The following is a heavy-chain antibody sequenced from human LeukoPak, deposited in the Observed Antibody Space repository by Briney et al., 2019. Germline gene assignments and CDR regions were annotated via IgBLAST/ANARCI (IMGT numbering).Heavy chain of an antibody. CDR1: GESFSDYY. J-gene: IGHJ6*02. CDR3: ARQSIAARPRYYYYGMDV. Sequence: PSETLSLTCAVYGESFSDYYWSWIRQPPGKGLEWIGEINHSGSTNYNPSLKSRVTISVDTTKNQFSLKLSSVTAADTAVYYCARQSIAARPRYYYYGMDVWGQGTTVTVSS. V-gene: IGHV4-34*01. D-gene: IGHD6-6*01. CDR2: INHSGST.